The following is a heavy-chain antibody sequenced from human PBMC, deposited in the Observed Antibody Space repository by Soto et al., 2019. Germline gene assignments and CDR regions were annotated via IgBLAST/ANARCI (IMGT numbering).Heavy chain of an antibody. CDR2: ISSSSSYI. CDR3: ARDIVVVPAALAEQDY. Sequence: GGSLRLSCAASGFTFSSYSMNWVRQAPGKGLEWVSSISSSSSYIYYADSVKGRFTISRDNAKNSLYLQMNSLRAEDTAVYYCARDIVVVPAALAEQDYWGQGTLVTVSS. CDR1: GFTFSSYS. V-gene: IGHV3-21*01. D-gene: IGHD2-2*01. J-gene: IGHJ4*02.